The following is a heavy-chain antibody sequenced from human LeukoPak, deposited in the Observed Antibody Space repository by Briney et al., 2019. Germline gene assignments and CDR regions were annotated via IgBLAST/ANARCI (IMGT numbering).Heavy chain of an antibody. CDR3: ATRFRDGGSHNRSPMSPDDY. D-gene: IGHD3-10*01. CDR1: GGTFSSYA. V-gene: IGHV1-69*04. J-gene: IGHJ4*02. CDR2: ITSIRGIA. Sequence: GASVKLSCKASGGTFSSYAISWARQAPGQGLEWVGRITSIRGIAHYAEKLQGRVTITADKSTSTAYMELSSLRPEDTAVYDCATRFRDGGSHNRSPMSPDDYWGQGTLVTVSS.